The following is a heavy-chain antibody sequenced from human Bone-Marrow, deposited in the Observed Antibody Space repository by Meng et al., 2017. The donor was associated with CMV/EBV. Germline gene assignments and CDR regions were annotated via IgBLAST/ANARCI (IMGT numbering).Heavy chain of an antibody. Sequence: GGSLRLSCAASGFTVTGYHMSWVRQTPGKGLEWVSVIYSGGSTYYADSVKGRFTSSRDNSKNTLYLQMNSLRAEDTAMYYCARRLVGPRGQGTLVTVSS. CDR2: IYSGGST. D-gene: IGHD2-2*01. V-gene: IGHV3-53*01. CDR3: ARRLVGP. CDR1: GFTVTGYH. J-gene: IGHJ5*02.